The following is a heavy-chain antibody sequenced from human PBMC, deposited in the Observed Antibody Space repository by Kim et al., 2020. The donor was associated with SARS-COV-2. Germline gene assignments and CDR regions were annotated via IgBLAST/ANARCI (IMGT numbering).Heavy chain of an antibody. V-gene: IGHV1-18*01. Sequence: NTTYARKLQGRVTMTTDTSTSTAYMGLRSLRSDDTAVYYCARGPNPTFDYWGQGTLVTVSS. D-gene: IGHD1-26*01. J-gene: IGHJ4*02. CDR2: NT. CDR3: ARGPNPTFDY.